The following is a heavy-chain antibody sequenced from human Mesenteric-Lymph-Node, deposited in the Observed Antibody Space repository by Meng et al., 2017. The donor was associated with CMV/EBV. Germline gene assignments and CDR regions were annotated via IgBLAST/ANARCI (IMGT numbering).Heavy chain of an antibody. D-gene: IGHD1-26*01. J-gene: IGHJ4*02. Sequence: ASVKVSCKASGYSFTNYDIHWVRQATGQGLEWMGWMNPNSGKSGHAQKFQDRVIMTTNTSINTPYMELSSLRSEDTAVYYCARSVKWNPLDFWGQGTLVTVSS. CDR1: GYSFTNYD. V-gene: IGHV1-8*01. CDR3: ARSVKWNPLDF. CDR2: MNPNSGKS.